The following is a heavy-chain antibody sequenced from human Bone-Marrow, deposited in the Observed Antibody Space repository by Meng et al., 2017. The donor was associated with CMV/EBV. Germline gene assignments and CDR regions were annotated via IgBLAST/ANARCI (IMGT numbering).Heavy chain of an antibody. Sequence: SETLSLTCAVYVGSFSGYYWTWIRQPPGKGLEWIGSIYYSGSTYYNPSLKSRVTISVDTSKNQFSLKLSSVTAADTAVYYCARTYRRAFDIWGQGTMVTGSS. V-gene: IGHV4-34*01. J-gene: IGHJ3*02. CDR3: ARTYRRAFDI. CDR2: IYYSGST. D-gene: IGHD1-1*01. CDR1: VGSFSGYY.